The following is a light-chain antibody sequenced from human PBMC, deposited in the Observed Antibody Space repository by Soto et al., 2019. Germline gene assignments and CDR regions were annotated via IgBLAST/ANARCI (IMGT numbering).Light chain of an antibody. CDR1: SCDVGGYNY. Sequence: QSVLTQPASVSGSPGQSITISCTGTSCDVGGYNYVSWYQQHPGKAPKLMIYDVSNRPSGVSNRFSGSKSGNTASLTISGLQAEDEADYYCSSYTSSSLVFGTGTKVTVL. V-gene: IGLV2-14*01. CDR2: DVS. CDR3: SSYTSSSLV. J-gene: IGLJ1*01.